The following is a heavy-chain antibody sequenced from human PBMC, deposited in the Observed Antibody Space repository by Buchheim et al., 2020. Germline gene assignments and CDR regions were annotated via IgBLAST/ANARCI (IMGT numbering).Heavy chain of an antibody. CDR2: MSYDGRNI. V-gene: IGHV3-30*18. J-gene: IGHJ6*02. CDR3: AKEVADDYYYYGMDV. Sequence: QVQLVESGGGVVQPGRSLRLSCAASGFIFSTYGMHWVRQAPGKGLEWVSVMSYDGRNIYYADSVKGRFTISRDNPKNTLYLQLNSLRAEDSAVYYCAKEVADDYYYYGMDVWGQGTT. CDR1: GFIFSTYG. D-gene: IGHD6-19*01.